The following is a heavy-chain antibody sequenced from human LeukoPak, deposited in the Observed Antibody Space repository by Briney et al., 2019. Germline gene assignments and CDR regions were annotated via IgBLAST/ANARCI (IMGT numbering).Heavy chain of an antibody. CDR1: GGSISSGSYY. Sequence: SETLSLTCTVSGGSISSGSYYWSWIRQPAGKGLEWIGRIDTSGSTNYNPSLKSRVTISVDTSKNQFSLKLSSVTAADTAVYYCARASDFWSGYPFDYWGQGTLVTVSS. V-gene: IGHV4-61*02. D-gene: IGHD3-3*01. CDR2: IDTSGST. CDR3: ARASDFWSGYPFDY. J-gene: IGHJ4*02.